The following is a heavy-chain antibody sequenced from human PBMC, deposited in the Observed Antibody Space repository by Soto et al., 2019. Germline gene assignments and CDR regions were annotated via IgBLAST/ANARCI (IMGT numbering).Heavy chain of an antibody. V-gene: IGHV1-3*01. D-gene: IGHD3-9*01. J-gene: IGHJ5*02. CDR3: ARDYDILTGYYPLYNWFDP. Sequence: GASVKVSCKASGYTFTSYAMHWVRQAPGQRLEWMGWINAGNGNTKYSQKFQGRVTITRDTSASTAYMELSSLRSEDTAVYYCARDYDILTGYYPLYNWFDPWGQGTLVTVSS. CDR2: INAGNGNT. CDR1: GYTFTSYA.